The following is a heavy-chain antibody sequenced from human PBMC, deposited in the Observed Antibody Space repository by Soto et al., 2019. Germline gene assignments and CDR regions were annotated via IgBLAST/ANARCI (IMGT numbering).Heavy chain of an antibody. V-gene: IGHV4-34*01. Sequence: SETLSLTCAVYGGSFSGYYWSWIRQPPGKGLEWIGEINHSGSTNYNPSLKSRVTISVDTSKNQFSLKLSSVTAADTAVYYCARDVSRGYGYVLRNYYYYGMDVWGQGTTVTVS. CDR2: INHSGST. D-gene: IGHD5-18*01. CDR1: GGSFSGYY. J-gene: IGHJ6*02. CDR3: ARDVSRGYGYVLRNYYYYGMDV.